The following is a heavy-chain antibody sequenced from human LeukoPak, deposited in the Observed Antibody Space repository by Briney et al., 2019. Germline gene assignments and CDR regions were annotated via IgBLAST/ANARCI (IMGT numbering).Heavy chain of an antibody. V-gene: IGHV3-21*01. CDR2: ISSSSTYI. Sequence: GGSLRLTCAASGFTFSSYNMNWVRQTPGKGLEWVSSISSSSTYIYYADSLKGRFTISRDNAKNSLYLQMNSLRAEDTAVYFCARDLSVGAKPDLGFDYWGQGTLVTVSS. J-gene: IGHJ4*02. CDR1: GFTFSSYN. D-gene: IGHD1-26*01. CDR3: ARDLSVGAKPDLGFDY.